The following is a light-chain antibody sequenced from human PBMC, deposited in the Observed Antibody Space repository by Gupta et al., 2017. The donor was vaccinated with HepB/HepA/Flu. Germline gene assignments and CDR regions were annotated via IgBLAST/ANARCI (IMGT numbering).Light chain of an antibody. CDR1: QSILYSSNNKNY. CDR2: WAS. J-gene: IGKJ1*01. V-gene: IGKV4-1*01. Sequence: EIVMTQSPDSLAASLGERDTINCKSSQSILYSSNNKNYLAWYQQKPGQPPKLLIHWASTRESGVPDRFSGSGSGTDFTLTISSLQAEDVAVYHCQQYYGTVPTFGQGTKVEIK. CDR3: QQYYGTVPT.